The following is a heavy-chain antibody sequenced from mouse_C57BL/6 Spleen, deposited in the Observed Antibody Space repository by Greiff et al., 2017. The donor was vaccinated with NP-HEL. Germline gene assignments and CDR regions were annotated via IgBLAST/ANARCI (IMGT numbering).Heavy chain of an antibody. Sequence: EVQGVESGGGLVKPGGSLKLSCAASGFTFSGYGMHWVRQAPEKGLEWVAYISSGSSTIYYADTVKGRFTISRDNAKNTLFLQMTSLRSEDTAMYYCARDYYGSSYSFAYWGQGTLVTVSA. CDR2: ISSGSSTI. V-gene: IGHV5-17*01. J-gene: IGHJ3*01. CDR1: GFTFSGYG. CDR3: ARDYYGSSYSFAY. D-gene: IGHD1-1*01.